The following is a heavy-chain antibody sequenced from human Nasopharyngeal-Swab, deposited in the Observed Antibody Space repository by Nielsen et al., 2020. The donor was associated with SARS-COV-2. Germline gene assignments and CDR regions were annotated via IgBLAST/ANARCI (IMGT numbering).Heavy chain of an antibody. CDR2: IIPIFGTA. CDR3: ARGFWGRTTGTTRYDAFDI. Sequence: WVRQAPGQGLEWMGGIIPIFGTANYAQKFQGRVTITADESTSTAYMELSSLRSGDTAVYYCARGFWGRTTGTTRYDAFDIWGQGTMVTVSS. J-gene: IGHJ3*02. V-gene: IGHV1-69*01. D-gene: IGHD1-1*01.